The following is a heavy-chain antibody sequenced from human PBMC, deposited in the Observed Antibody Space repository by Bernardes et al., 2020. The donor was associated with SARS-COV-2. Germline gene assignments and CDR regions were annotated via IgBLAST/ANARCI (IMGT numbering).Heavy chain of an antibody. CDR1: GYTFTDYN. V-gene: IGHV1-2*02. CDR2: IDPNSGVT. Sequence: ASVKVSCKASGYTFTDYNIHWVRQAPGQGLEWMGWIDPNSGVTNYAQRFQGRVTMTRDTSISTADMELSRLRSDDTALYYCARGHRFTFNTFDMWGQGTMVTVSS. CDR3: ARGHRFTFNTFDM. J-gene: IGHJ3*02. D-gene: IGHD3-10*01.